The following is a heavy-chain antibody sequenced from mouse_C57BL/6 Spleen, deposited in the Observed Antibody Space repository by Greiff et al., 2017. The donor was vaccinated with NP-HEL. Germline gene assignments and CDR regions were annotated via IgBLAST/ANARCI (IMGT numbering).Heavy chain of an antibody. CDR1: GFTFSDYG. Sequence: EVKVVESGGGLVKPGGSLKLSCAASGFTFSDYGMHWVRQAPEKGLEWVAYISSGSSTIYYADTVKGRFTISRDNAKNTLFLQMTSLRSEDTAMYYCARLYYGSSYGFAYWGQGTLVTVSA. J-gene: IGHJ3*01. D-gene: IGHD1-1*01. V-gene: IGHV5-17*01. CDR2: ISSGSSTI. CDR3: ARLYYGSSYGFAY.